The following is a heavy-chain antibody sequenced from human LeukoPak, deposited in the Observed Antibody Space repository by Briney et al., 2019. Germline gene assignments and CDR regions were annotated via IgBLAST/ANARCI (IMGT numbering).Heavy chain of an antibody. Sequence: GGSLRLSCAASGFTVISNYMSWVRQAPGKGLEWVSVIYGGGSTSYAGSVKGRFTISRDNAKNSLYLQMNSLRAEDTAVYYCARDMEDSSSWSINDYWGQGTLVTVSS. CDR3: ARDMEDSSSWSINDY. CDR2: IYGGGST. J-gene: IGHJ4*02. CDR1: GFTVISNY. V-gene: IGHV3-53*01. D-gene: IGHD6-13*01.